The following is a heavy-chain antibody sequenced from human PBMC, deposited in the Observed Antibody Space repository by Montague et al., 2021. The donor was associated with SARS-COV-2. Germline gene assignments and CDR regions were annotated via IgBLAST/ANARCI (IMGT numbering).Heavy chain of an antibody. J-gene: IGHJ4*02. CDR3: ARVKSMITFGGVIVLFDD. CDR2: IYYSGST. CDR1: GGSIRSGGYY. V-gene: IGHV4-31*03. D-gene: IGHD3-16*02. Sequence: TLSLTCTVSGGSIRSGGYYWSWIRQHPGKGLEWIGYIYYSGSTYYNPSLKSRVTISVDTSKNQFSLKLSSVTAADTAVYYCARVKSMITFGGVIVLFDDWGQGTLVTVPS.